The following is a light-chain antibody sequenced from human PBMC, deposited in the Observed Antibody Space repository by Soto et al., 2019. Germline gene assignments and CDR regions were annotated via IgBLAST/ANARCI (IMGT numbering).Light chain of an antibody. Sequence: QSVLTQSPSVSAAPGQQVTISCSGSSSNIGNNYVSWYQQVPGTAPKLLIYDNNKRPSGIPDRFSGSKSGTSATLGITGLQTGDEADYYCGAWDSSLSAGVFGGGTKLTVL. CDR3: GAWDSSLSAGV. J-gene: IGLJ2*01. CDR2: DNN. V-gene: IGLV1-51*01. CDR1: SSNIGNNY.